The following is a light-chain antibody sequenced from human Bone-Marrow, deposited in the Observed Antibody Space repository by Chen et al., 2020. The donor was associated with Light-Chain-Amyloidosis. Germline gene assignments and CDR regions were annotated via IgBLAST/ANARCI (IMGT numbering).Light chain of an antibody. Sequence: SYVLTQPSSVPVAPGQAATLACGGNNIGYTSVHWYQQTPGQAPLLVVYDDSDRPSGIPERLSGSNSANTATLTISRVEAVDEADYYCPVWDRSSDRPVFGGGTKLTVL. J-gene: IGLJ3*02. CDR1: NIGYTS. V-gene: IGLV3-21*02. CDR2: DDS. CDR3: PVWDRSSDRPV.